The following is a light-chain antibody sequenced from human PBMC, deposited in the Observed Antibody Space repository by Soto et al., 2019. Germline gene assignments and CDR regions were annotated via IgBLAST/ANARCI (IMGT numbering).Light chain of an antibody. CDR2: GVS. V-gene: IGLV2-11*01. CDR1: SSDVGGYNY. CDR3: CSYAGSYTFYV. Sequence: QAALTHPRSVSGAPLQAVTISCTGTSSDVGGYNYVSWYQQHPGKAPKLMIYGVSKRPSGVPDRFSGSKSGNTASLTISGLQAEDEADYYCCSYAGSYTFYVFGTGTKVTV. J-gene: IGLJ1*01.